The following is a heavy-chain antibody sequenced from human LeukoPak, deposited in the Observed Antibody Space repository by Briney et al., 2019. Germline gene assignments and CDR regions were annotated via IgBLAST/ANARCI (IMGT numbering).Heavy chain of an antibody. CDR2: INHSGST. Sequence: SETLSLTCAVYGGSFSGYYWSWIRQPPGKGLEWIGEINHSGSTNYNPSLKSRVTISVDTSKNHFSLNLTSVTAADTAVYYCARRTVGPKSPRAFDIWGQGTMVTVSS. CDR1: GGSFSGYY. V-gene: IGHV4-34*01. D-gene: IGHD1-1*01. CDR3: ARRTVGPKSPRAFDI. J-gene: IGHJ3*02.